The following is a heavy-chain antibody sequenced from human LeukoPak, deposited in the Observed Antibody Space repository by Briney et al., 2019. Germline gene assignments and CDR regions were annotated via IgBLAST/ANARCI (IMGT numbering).Heavy chain of an antibody. J-gene: IGHJ4*02. D-gene: IGHD3-22*01. CDR3: ARGAPYYYYDSSGVPSDY. Sequence: ASVKVSCKASGYTFTSYAMNWVRQAPGQGLEWMGWINTNTGNPTYAQGFTGRFVFSLDTSVSTAYLQISSLKAEDTAVYYCARGAPYYYYDSSGVPSDYWGQGTLVTVSS. V-gene: IGHV7-4-1*02. CDR2: INTNTGNP. CDR1: GYTFTSYA.